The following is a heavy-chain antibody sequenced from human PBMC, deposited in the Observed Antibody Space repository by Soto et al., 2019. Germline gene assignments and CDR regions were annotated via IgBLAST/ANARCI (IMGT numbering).Heavy chain of an antibody. J-gene: IGHJ4*02. V-gene: IGHV3-33*01. CDR3: ARDRITDIVVVVAATDFYFDY. CDR2: IWYDGSNK. Sequence: PGGSLRLSCAASGFTFSSYGMHWVRQAPGKGLEWVAVIWYDGSNKYYADSVKGRFTISRDNSKNTLYLQMNSLRAEDTAVYYCARDRITDIVVVVAATDFYFDYWGQGTLVTVSS. CDR1: GFTFSSYG. D-gene: IGHD2-15*01.